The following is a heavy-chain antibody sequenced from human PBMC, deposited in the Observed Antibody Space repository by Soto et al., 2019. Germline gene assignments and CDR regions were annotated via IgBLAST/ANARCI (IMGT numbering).Heavy chain of an antibody. V-gene: IGHV1-18*01. Sequence: ASVKVSFKASGYYFAKSVLSWVRQVPGQVLECIGWITVDTTDTKHTDRVTEKLRGRVALTKDTSTSTAYLELGSLTSDDSAVYYSARDLALVCPANGCYTKEVNHGMEDWGQGTAVNDSS. CDR3: ARDLALVCPANGCYTKEVNHGMED. CDR1: GYYFAKSV. CDR2: ITVDTTDT. J-gene: IGHJ6*01. D-gene: IGHD2-2*02.